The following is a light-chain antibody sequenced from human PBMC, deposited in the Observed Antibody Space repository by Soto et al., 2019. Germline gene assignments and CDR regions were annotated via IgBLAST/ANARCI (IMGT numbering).Light chain of an antibody. CDR3: QQYESYSLT. CDR1: QSVGDS. V-gene: IGKV1-5*01. J-gene: IGKJ1*01. CDR2: DVS. Sequence: DIQMTQSPSTLSASAGDRVTITCRASQSVGDSLAWYQQKLGKAPCLLISDVSSLARGVPCRFSGSGSGTEFTLTISSLQPDDFATYYCQQYESYSLTFGQGTKVDIK.